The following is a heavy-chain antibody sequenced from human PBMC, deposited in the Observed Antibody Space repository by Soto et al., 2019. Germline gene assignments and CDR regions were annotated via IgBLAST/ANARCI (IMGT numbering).Heavy chain of an antibody. CDR1: GGSISSGGYY. CDR2: IYYSGSTYYSGST. CDR3: ADGSTVVTPGAFDI. D-gene: IGHD4-17*01. Sequence: QVQLQESGPGLVKPSQTLSLTCTVSGGSISSGGYYWSWIRQHPGKGLGWIGYIYYSGSTYYSGSTYSNPSLKSRVTTSVDTSKHQFSLKLNSVTAADTAVYYCADGSTVVTPGAFDIWCQGTMVTVSS. J-gene: IGHJ3*02. V-gene: IGHV4-31*03.